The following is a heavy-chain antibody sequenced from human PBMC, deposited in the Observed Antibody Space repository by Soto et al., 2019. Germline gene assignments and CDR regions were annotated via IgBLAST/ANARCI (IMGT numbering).Heavy chain of an antibody. CDR3: ARHYSSGWDYFDY. CDR1: GGSIGTRNYY. D-gene: IGHD6-19*01. J-gene: IGHJ4*02. CDR2: LYYSGST. Sequence: QLQLQESGPGLVKPSETLSLTCNVSGGSIGTRNYYWAWIRQPPGKGLEWIGSLYYSGSTYYNPSLKSRVTLSVDTSKNQFSLKVTSVTAADTAVYYCARHYSSGWDYFDYWGQGTLVTVSS. V-gene: IGHV4-39*01.